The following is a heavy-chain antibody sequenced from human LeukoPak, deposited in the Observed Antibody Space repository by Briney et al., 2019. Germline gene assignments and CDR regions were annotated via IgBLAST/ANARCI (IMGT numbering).Heavy chain of an antibody. CDR3: ARRGGSSPVYYFDS. CDR2: IYYSGST. D-gene: IGHD6-13*01. CDR1: GGSITSYY. V-gene: IGHV4-59*01. Sequence: PSETLSLTCTVSGGSITSYYWSWIRQPPGKGLEWIAYIYYSGSTNYNPSLKSRVTISVDTSKNQFSLKLSSVTAADTAVYYCARRGGSSPVYYFDSWGQGTLVTVSS. J-gene: IGHJ4*02.